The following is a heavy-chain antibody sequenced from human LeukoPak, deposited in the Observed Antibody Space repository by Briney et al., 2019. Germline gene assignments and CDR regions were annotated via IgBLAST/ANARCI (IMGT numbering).Heavy chain of an antibody. J-gene: IGHJ3*02. Sequence: GGSLRLSCAASGFAFSRSWIHWVRQAPGKGPVWVSRINSDGSTTNYADSVKGRFTISRDNAKNTLYLQMNSLRVEDTAVYYCAGVIYYTSDAFDIRGQGTMVTVSS. CDR1: GFAFSRSW. V-gene: IGHV3-74*01. D-gene: IGHD3-22*01. CDR2: INSDGSTT. CDR3: AGVIYYTSDAFDI.